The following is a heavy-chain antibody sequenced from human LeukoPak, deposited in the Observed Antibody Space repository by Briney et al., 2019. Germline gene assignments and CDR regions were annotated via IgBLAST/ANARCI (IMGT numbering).Heavy chain of an antibody. V-gene: IGHV4-59*12. Sequence: PSETLSLTCTVSGGSIGSYYWSWIRQPPGKGLGWIGYIYDSGSTNYNPSLKSRVTISVDTSKNQFSLKLSSVTAADTAVYYCAREHDSPEDYYYYMDVWGKGTTVTVSS. CDR2: IYDSGST. CDR3: AREHDSPEDYYYYMDV. D-gene: IGHD3-22*01. J-gene: IGHJ6*03. CDR1: GGSIGSYY.